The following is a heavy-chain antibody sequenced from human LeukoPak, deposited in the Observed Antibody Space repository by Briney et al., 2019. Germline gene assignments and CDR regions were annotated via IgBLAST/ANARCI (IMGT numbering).Heavy chain of an antibody. CDR1: GGSISSSSYY. V-gene: IGHV4-39*01. Sequence: SETLSLTCTVSGGSISSSSYYWGWIRQPPGKGLEWIGSIYYSGSTYYNPSLKSRVTISVDTSKNQFSLKLSSVTAADTAVYYCARVIVVVITHDAFDIWGQGTMVTVSS. D-gene: IGHD3-22*01. J-gene: IGHJ3*02. CDR2: IYYSGST. CDR3: ARVIVVVITHDAFDI.